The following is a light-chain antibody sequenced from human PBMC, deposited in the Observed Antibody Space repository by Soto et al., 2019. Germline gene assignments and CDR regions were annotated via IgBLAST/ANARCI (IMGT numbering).Light chain of an antibody. CDR3: QQLDSYPLT. J-gene: IGKJ4*01. Sequence: DIQLTQSPSFLSASVGDRVTLTCRASQDISTYLAWYQQKPGKAPNLLIYVASTLQDGVPSRFSGTGSGTAFTLTITNLQPADFATYYCQQLDSYPLTFGGGTEVEIK. CDR2: VAS. CDR1: QDISTY. V-gene: IGKV1-9*01.